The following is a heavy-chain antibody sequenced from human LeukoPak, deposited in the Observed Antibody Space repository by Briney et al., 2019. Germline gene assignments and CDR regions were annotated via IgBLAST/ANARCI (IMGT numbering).Heavy chain of an antibody. CDR2: IKNKSNGETT. Sequence: GGSLRLSCAASGFIFSSAWMTWVRQAPGKGLEWVGHIKNKSNGETTDYAAPVKGGFIISRDDSKNTLYLQMNSLRTEDTAVYYCARGLCTSTSCYQGPFDFWGQGTLVTVSS. V-gene: IGHV3-15*01. D-gene: IGHD2-2*01. CDR3: ARGLCTSTSCYQGPFDF. CDR1: GFIFSSAW. J-gene: IGHJ4*02.